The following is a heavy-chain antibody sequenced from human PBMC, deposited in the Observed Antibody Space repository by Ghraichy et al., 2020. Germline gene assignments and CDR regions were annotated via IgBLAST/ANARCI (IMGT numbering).Heavy chain of an antibody. CDR1: GYSISSGYY. D-gene: IGHD1-26*01. V-gene: IGHV4-38-2*02. CDR3: ARDRSRYTGSYYYYYGIDV. CDR2: IHYSGST. Sequence: SETLSLTCTVSGYSISSGYYWGWIRQSPGKGLEWIGSIHYSGSTYNNPSLKRRVIISVDTSKNQFFLMVSSVTAADTAVYHCARDRSRYTGSYYYYYGIDVWGQGTTVTVSS. J-gene: IGHJ6*02.